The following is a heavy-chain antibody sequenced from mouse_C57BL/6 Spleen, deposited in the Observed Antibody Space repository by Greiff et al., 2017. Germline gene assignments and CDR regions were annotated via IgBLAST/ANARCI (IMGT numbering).Heavy chain of an antibody. J-gene: IGHJ1*03. D-gene: IGHD2-4*01. Sequence: EVQLQQSGPGLVKPSQSLSLTCSVTGYSITSGYYWNWIRQFPGNKLEWMGYISYDGSNNYNPSLKNRISITRDTSKNQFFLKLNSVTTEDTATYYCARSLIYYDYGYFDVWGTGTTVTVAS. CDR2: ISYDGSN. CDR1: GYSITSGYY. V-gene: IGHV3-6*01. CDR3: ARSLIYYDYGYFDV.